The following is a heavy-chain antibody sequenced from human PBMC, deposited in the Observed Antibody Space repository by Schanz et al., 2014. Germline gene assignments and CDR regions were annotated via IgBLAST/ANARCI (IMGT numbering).Heavy chain of an antibody. Sequence: QVQLVQSGAEVKKPGASVKVSCKASGFTLTSHFMHWLRQAPGQGPQWMGRISPLLGVANYAQEFQGRLTITADTSTSTAYMELSSLRSEDTAVYYCATCSGGTCHAKPVLDNWGQGTLVTVSS. CDR2: ISPLLGVA. J-gene: IGHJ4*02. V-gene: IGHV1-69*09. D-gene: IGHD2-15*01. CDR1: GFTLTSHF. CDR3: ATCSGGTCHAKPVLDN.